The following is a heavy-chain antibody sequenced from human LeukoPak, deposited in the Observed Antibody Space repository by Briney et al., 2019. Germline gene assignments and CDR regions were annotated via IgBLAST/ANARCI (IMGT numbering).Heavy chain of an antibody. CDR1: GFTFTDYY. CDR3: ARDQYDTWSRRGNFDS. D-gene: IGHD3/OR15-3a*01. V-gene: IGHV3-7*03. Sequence: QAGGSLRLSCAASGFTFTDYYMSWVRQAPGKGLEWVANIKLDGSEKNYVDSVKGRFTISRDNTKNSLYLQMNSLRAEDTAVFYCARDQYDTWSRRGNFDSWGQGTLVIVSS. J-gene: IGHJ4*02. CDR2: IKLDGSEK.